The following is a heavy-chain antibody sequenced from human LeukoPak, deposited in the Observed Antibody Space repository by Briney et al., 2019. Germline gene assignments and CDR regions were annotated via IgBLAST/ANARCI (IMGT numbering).Heavy chain of an antibody. V-gene: IGHV3-48*01. CDR1: GFTFSSYS. J-gene: IGHJ6*03. CDR2: ISSSSSTI. CDR3: ARERRVVIGYYMDV. D-gene: IGHD3-22*01. Sequence: TGGSLRLSCAASGFTFSSYSMNWVRQAPGKGLEWVSYISSSSSTIYYADSVKGRFTISRDNAKNSLYLQMNSLRAEDTAVYYCARERRVVIGYYMDVWGKGTTVTVSS.